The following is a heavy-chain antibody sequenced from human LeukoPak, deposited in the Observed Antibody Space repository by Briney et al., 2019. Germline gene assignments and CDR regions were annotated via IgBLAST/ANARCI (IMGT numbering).Heavy chain of an antibody. CDR2: MKQDGREK. J-gene: IGHJ4*02. Sequence: PGGSLRLSCAASGFTFSSYWMSWVRQAPGKGLEWAANMKQDGREKYYVDSVKGRFTISRDNAKNSLYLQMNSLRAEDTAVYYCARGAGVFDYWGQGTLVTVSS. CDR1: GFTFSSYW. D-gene: IGHD3-10*01. CDR3: ARGAGVFDY. V-gene: IGHV3-7*01.